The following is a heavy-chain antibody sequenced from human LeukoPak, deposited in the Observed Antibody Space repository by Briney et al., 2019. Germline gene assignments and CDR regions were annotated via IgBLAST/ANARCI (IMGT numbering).Heavy chain of an antibody. CDR2: INQDGSKK. D-gene: IGHD5-12*01. CDR3: ARYIAGANWFDP. J-gene: IGHJ5*02. CDR1: EFTFSNYW. Sequence: GGSLRLSCAASEFTFSNYWMSWVRQAPGKGLEWVANINQDGSKKYYVDSVKGRFTISRDNAKNSLYLQMNSLRAEDTAVYYCARYIAGANWFDPWGQGTLVTVSS. V-gene: IGHV3-7*03.